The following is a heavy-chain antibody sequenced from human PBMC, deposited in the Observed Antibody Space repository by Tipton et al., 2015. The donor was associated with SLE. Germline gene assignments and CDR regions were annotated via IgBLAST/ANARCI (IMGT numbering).Heavy chain of an antibody. V-gene: IGHV4-59*08. D-gene: IGHD6-6*01. J-gene: IGHJ1*01. Sequence: TLSLTCTVSGGSISSYYWSWIRQPPGKGLEWIGYIYYTGSTYYNPSLKSRVTISVDTSKNQFSLKLSSVTAADTAVYYCAKLAEQLDTGWFQHWGQGTLVTVSS. CDR1: GGSISSYY. CDR2: IYYTGST. CDR3: AKLAEQLDTGWFQH.